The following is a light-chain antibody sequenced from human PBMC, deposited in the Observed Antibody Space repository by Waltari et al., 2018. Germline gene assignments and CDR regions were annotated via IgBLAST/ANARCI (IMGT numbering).Light chain of an antibody. CDR3: QNHERLPAT. V-gene: IGKV3-20*01. J-gene: IGKJ1*01. CDR1: QSVSKY. Sequence: EVVLTHSPGPLSLSPGAGATPSCRARQSVSKYLAWYQQRPGQAPRLLIYAASTRATGIPDRFSGSGSGTDFSLTISRLEPEDVAVYYCQNHERLPATFGQGTKVEIK. CDR2: AAS.